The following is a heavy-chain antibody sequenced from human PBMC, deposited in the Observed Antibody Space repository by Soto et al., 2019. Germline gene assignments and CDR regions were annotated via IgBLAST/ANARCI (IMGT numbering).Heavy chain of an antibody. CDR3: AKDGTRIAVAEPLGY. D-gene: IGHD6-19*01. Sequence: GGSLRLSCAASGFTVSSSYMSWVRQAPGKGLQWVSVIYSGGSTHYADSVKGRFTISRDNSKNTLFLQMNSLRVEDTAVYYCAKDGTRIAVAEPLGYWGQG. V-gene: IGHV3-66*01. CDR1: GFTVSSSY. CDR2: IYSGGST. J-gene: IGHJ4*02.